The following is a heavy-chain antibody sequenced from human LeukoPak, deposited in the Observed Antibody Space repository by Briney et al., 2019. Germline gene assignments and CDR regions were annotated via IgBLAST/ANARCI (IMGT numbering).Heavy chain of an antibody. J-gene: IGHJ5*02. CDR2: IYYSGNT. Sequence: SGGSLRLSCAASGFTFSSYAMSWVRQPPGKGLEWIGTIYYSGNTFYNPSLKSRVTISVDTSINHFSLTLTSLTAADTAVYFCSRHEHKALAGDTWGQGTLVTVSS. V-gene: IGHV4-39*01. CDR1: GFTFSSYA. CDR3: SRHEHKALAGDT. D-gene: IGHD6-19*01.